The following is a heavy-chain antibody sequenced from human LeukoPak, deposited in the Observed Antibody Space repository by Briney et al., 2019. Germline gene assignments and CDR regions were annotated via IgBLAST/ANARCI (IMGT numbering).Heavy chain of an antibody. V-gene: IGHV4-39*01. CDR2: IYYSGST. D-gene: IGHD1-1*01. CDR1: GGSISSSSYY. J-gene: IGHJ5*02. Sequence: SETLSLTCTVSGGSISSSSYYWGWIRQPPGKGLEWIGSIYYSGSTYYNPSLKSRVTISVDTSKNQFSLKLSSVTAADTAVYYCARQRAYWNDIGWFDPWGQGTLVTVSS. CDR3: ARQRAYWNDIGWFDP.